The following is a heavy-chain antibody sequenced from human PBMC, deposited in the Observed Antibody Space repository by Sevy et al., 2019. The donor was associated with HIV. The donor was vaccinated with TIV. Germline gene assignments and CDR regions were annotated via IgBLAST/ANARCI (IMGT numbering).Heavy chain of an antibody. Sequence: GGSLRLSCAASGFTFSDYYMSWIRQAPGKGLEWVSYISSSGSTIYYADSVKGRFTISRDNAKNSLYLQMNSLRAEDTAVDYCARHLLLDYYDSSGGSDAFDIWGQGTMVTVSS. CDR3: ARHLLLDYYDSSGGSDAFDI. D-gene: IGHD3-22*01. CDR1: GFTFSDYY. CDR2: ISSSGSTI. V-gene: IGHV3-11*01. J-gene: IGHJ3*02.